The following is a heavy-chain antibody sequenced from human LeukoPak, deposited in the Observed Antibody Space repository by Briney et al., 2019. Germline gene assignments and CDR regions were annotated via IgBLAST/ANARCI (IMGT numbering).Heavy chain of an antibody. Sequence: PGRSLRLSCAASGFTFDDYAMHWVRQAPGKGLEWVSGISWNSGSIGYADSVKGRFTISRDNAKNSLYLQMNSLRAEDTALYYCAKFSVSPSVTKVPYYYYGMDVWGQGTTVTVSS. CDR3: AKFSVSPSVTKVPYYYYGMDV. CDR1: GFTFDDYA. CDR2: ISWNSGSI. V-gene: IGHV3-9*01. D-gene: IGHD4-17*01. J-gene: IGHJ6*02.